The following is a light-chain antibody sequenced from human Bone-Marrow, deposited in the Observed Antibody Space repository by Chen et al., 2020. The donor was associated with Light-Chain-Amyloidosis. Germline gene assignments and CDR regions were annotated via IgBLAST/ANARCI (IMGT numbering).Light chain of an antibody. Sequence: NFMLTQPHSVSESPGKTVIISCTRSSGSIAPNYVHWYQQRPGSSPTAVFYEDDQRPSGVPDRFSGSIDRSSNSATLTISGLKTEDEAGYYCQSYQGSSQGVFGGGTKLTVL. CDR2: EDD. V-gene: IGLV6-57*01. J-gene: IGLJ3*02. CDR3: QSYQGSSQGV. CDR1: SGSIAPNY.